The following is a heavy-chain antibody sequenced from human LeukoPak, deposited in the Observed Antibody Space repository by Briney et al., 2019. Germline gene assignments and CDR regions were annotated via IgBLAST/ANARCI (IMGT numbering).Heavy chain of an antibody. CDR2: IYYSGST. Sequence: PSETLSLTCTVSGGSINSGGYYWSWIRQHPGKGLEWIGYIYYSGSTYYNPSLKSRVTISVDTSKNQFSLKLSSVTAADTAVYYCARALIVVVKSTVEYYFDYWGQGTLVTVSS. CDR3: ARALIVVVKSTVEYYFDY. D-gene: IGHD3-22*01. CDR1: GGSINSGGYY. V-gene: IGHV4-31*03. J-gene: IGHJ4*02.